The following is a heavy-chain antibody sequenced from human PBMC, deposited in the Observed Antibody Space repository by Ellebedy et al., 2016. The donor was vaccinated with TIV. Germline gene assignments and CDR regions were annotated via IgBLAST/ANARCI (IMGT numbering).Heavy chain of an antibody. J-gene: IGHJ4*02. V-gene: IGHV3-23*01. CDR1: GFTFSSYA. CDR3: AKQGSGWYELDF. D-gene: IGHD6-19*01. CDR2: IGTSDTST. Sequence: GGSLRLFCAASGFTFSSYAMSWVRQAPGKGLEWVSTIGTSDTSTYYADSMKGRFTISRDNSKNTLYLQMSSLRVEDTAVYYCAKQGSGWYELDFWGQGTLVTVSS.